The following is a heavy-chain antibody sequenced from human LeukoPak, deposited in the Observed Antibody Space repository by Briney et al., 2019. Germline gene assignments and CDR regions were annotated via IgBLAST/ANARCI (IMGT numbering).Heavy chain of an antibody. CDR2: IRYDGSNK. CDR3: AKDRGDIVATIDY. D-gene: IGHD5-12*01. J-gene: IGHJ4*02. V-gene: IGHV3-30*02. CDR1: GFTFSSYG. Sequence: GGSLRLSCAASGFTFSSYGMHWVRQAPGKGLEWVAFIRYDGSNKYYADSVKGRFTISRDNFKNTLYLQMNSLRAEDTAVYYCAKDRGDIVATIDYWGQGTLVTVSS.